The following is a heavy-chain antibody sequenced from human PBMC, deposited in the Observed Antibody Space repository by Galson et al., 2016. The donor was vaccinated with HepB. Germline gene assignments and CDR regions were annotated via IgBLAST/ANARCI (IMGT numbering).Heavy chain of an antibody. Sequence: SVKVSCKASGGTFSRYAISWVRQAPGQGLEWMGGIIPMFGTTNDAQKFQGRVTITADESTSTAHMELSSLRSEDTAVYYCARDNGTSGTGYIDYWGQGTLVTVSS. D-gene: IGHD1-1*01. J-gene: IGHJ4*02. CDR3: ARDNGTSGTGYIDY. CDR1: GGTFSRYA. CDR2: IIPMFGTT. V-gene: IGHV1-69*13.